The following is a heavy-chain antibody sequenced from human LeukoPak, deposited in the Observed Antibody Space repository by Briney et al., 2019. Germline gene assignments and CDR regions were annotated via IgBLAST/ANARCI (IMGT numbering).Heavy chain of an antibody. Sequence: GGSLRLSCAASGFTFSSYWMHWVRQAPGKGPVWVSRIKTDGSSTSYADSVKGRFTISRDNAKNTLYLQMNSLRAEDTAVYYCARDLTSEWGLLNWGQGTLVTVSS. V-gene: IGHV3-74*01. D-gene: IGHD1-26*01. CDR1: GFTFSSYW. CDR2: IKTDGSST. CDR3: ARDLTSEWGLLN. J-gene: IGHJ4*02.